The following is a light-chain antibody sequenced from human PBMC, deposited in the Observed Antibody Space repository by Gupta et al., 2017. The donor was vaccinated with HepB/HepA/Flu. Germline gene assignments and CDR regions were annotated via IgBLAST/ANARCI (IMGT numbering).Light chain of an antibody. CDR1: QSISSY. CDR2: AAS. V-gene: IGKV1-39*01. CDR3: QQSYSTPRG. J-gene: IGKJ3*01. Sequence: DIHMTQSPSSLSASVGDRVTITCRASQSISSYLNWYQQKPGKAPKLLIYAASSLQSGVPSRFSGSGSGTDFTLTISSLQPEDFATYYCQQSYSTPRGFGPGTKVDIK.